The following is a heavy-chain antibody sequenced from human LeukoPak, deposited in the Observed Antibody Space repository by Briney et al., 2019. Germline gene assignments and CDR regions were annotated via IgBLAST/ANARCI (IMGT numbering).Heavy chain of an antibody. V-gene: IGHV3-9*03. Sequence: GGSLRLSCAASGFTFDDYAIHWVRQAPGKGLEWVSGISWNSGSIGYADSVKGRFTISRDNAKNSLYLQMNSLRAEDMALYYCAKGGYDYGDVIDHWGQGTLVTVSS. CDR2: ISWNSGSI. J-gene: IGHJ4*02. D-gene: IGHD4-17*01. CDR1: GFTFDDYA. CDR3: AKGGYDYGDVIDH.